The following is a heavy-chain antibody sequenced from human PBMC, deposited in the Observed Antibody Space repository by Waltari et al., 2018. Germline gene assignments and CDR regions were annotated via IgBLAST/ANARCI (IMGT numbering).Heavy chain of an antibody. J-gene: IGHJ3*01. V-gene: IGHV4-39*01. CDR2: FFLSGTT. Sequence: ARIRQVPGQGLGWIGNFFLSGTTYIRPVLKGRVPVSQEQFKNQGSLILCSVTAADMAVYYCATYIGASVGTAAFDVWGQGTMVTVSS. CDR3: ATYIGASVGTAAFDV. D-gene: IGHD5-12*01.